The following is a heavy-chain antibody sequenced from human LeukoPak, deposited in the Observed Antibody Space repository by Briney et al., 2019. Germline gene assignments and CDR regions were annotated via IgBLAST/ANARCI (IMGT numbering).Heavy chain of an antibody. V-gene: IGHV3-53*01. Sequence: PGGSLRLSCAASGFSVSSNYMSWVRQAPGEGLEWVSIISTGGTTYYADSVKGRFTISRDNAKNTLYLQMNSLRAEDTAVYYCAKDPTRGYSYGHRLGYYGMDVWGQGTTVTVSS. D-gene: IGHD5-18*01. J-gene: IGHJ6*02. CDR2: ISTGGTT. CDR1: GFSVSSNY. CDR3: AKDPTRGYSYGHRLGYYGMDV.